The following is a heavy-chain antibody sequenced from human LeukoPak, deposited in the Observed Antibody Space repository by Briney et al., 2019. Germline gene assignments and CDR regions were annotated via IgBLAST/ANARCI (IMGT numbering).Heavy chain of an antibody. V-gene: IGHV4-34*01. Sequence: SETLSLTCAVYGGSFSGYYWSWIRQPPGKGLEWIGEINHSGSTNYNPSLKSRVTISVDTSKNQFSLKLSSVTAADTAVYYCARGGPHCSSTSCPPGYYYMDVWGKGTTVTVSS. CDR3: ARGGPHCSSTSCPPGYYYMDV. CDR2: INHSGST. D-gene: IGHD2-2*01. CDR1: GGSFSGYY. J-gene: IGHJ6*03.